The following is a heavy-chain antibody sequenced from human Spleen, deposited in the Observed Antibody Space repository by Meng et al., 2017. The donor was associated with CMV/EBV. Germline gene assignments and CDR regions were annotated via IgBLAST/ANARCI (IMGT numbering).Heavy chain of an antibody. D-gene: IGHD3-3*01. V-gene: IGHV1-46*01. CDR3: ARESADFWSGYRY. J-gene: IGHJ4*02. CDR2: LNPSGGST. Sequence: KASGYTFTRYYMPWVRQAPGQGLEWMGILNPSGGSTSYAQKFQGRVTMTRDTSTSTVYMELSSLRSEDAAVYYCARESADFWSGYRYWGQGTLVTVSS. CDR1: GYTFTRYY.